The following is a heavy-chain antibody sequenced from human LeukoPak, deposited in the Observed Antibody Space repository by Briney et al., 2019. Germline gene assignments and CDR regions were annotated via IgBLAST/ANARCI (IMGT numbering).Heavy chain of an antibody. CDR2: ISAYNGNT. Sequence: GASVKVSCKASGYSFTSYGISWVRQAPGQGLEWMGWISAYNGNTKYAQKFQGRVTMTTDTSTSTAYVELRSLRSDDTALYYCARDQYGYWDQPHFFDYWAQGTPVTVSS. CDR3: ARDQYGYWDQPHFFDY. CDR1: GYSFTSYG. J-gene: IGHJ4*02. D-gene: IGHD3-22*01. V-gene: IGHV1-18*01.